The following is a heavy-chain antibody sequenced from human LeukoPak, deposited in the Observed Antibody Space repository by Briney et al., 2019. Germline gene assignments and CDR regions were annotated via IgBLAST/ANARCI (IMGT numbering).Heavy chain of an antibody. Sequence: SETLSLTCAVSAASISNYYWSWIRQAPGKGLEWIGYISTSGSTNYNPSLKSRVSISLDTSKNRFSLNLNFVTAADTAVYYCASPLSGYRYTFDYWGQGALVTVSS. J-gene: IGHJ4*02. CDR1: AASISNYY. CDR2: ISTSGST. V-gene: IGHV4-4*09. CDR3: ASPLSGYRYTFDY. D-gene: IGHD3-22*01.